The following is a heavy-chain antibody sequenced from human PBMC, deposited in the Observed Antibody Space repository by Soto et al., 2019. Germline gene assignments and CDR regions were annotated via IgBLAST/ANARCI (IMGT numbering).Heavy chain of an antibody. CDR3: ARATESLTSHFNY. V-gene: IGHV3-21*06. J-gene: IGHJ4*01. CDR1: GFTFTRYS. Sequence: VGSLRLSCAASGFTFTRYSMNWVRQAPGKGLEWVSSISSTTHYIYYAESMRGRFTISRDNAKNAVYLEKNSLRYEARAVYYCARATESLTSHFNYWGQGTLVTVTS. CDR2: ISSTTHYI.